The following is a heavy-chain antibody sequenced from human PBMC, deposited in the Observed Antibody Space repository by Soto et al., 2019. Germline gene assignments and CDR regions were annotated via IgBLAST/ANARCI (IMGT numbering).Heavy chain of an antibody. J-gene: IGHJ4*02. V-gene: IGHV3-11*01. CDR2: ISSSGSTI. CDR3: ATMAGYQLLIDY. CDR1: GFTFSYYY. D-gene: IGHD2-2*01. Sequence: GGSLRLSCAASGFTFSYYYMSWIRQAPGKGLEWVSYISSSGSTIYYADSVKGRFTISRDNAKNSLYLQMNSLRAEDTAVYYCATMAGYQLLIDYWGQGTLVTVSS.